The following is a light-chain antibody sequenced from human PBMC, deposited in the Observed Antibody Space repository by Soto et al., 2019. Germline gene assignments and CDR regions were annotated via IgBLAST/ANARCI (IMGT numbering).Light chain of an antibody. V-gene: IGKV1-5*01. J-gene: IGKJ3*01. CDR1: HNIERW. Sequence: QMTQSPSTLSASVGDRVTITCRASHNIERWMAWYQQKPGRAPSLLIFDATTLHSGVPSRFSGGGSGTDFTLTISSLQPEDFATYYCLQKYFYPFTFGPGTKVDIK. CDR2: DAT. CDR3: LQKYFYPFT.